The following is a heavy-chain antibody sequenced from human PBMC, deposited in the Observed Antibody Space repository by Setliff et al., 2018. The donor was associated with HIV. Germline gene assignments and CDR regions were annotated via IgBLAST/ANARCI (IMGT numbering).Heavy chain of an antibody. D-gene: IGHD3-10*01. CDR1: GFTFSSYA. CDR2: ISGSGGST. V-gene: IGHV3-23*01. CDR3: ARHYYASGDCFDS. J-gene: IGHJ4*02. Sequence: PGGSLRLSCTASGFTFSSYAMTWVRQAPGKGLGWVSAISGSGGSTYYADSVKGRFTISRDNSKNTLYLQMNSLRVEDTAVYYCARHYYASGDCFDSWGQGTLVTVSS.